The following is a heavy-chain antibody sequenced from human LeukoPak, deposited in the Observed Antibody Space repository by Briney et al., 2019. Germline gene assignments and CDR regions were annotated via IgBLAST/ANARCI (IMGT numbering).Heavy chain of an antibody. CDR3: AREPEYYYGSGPTDY. CDR1: GYTFTGYY. J-gene: IGHJ4*02. CDR2: INPNSGGT. V-gene: IGHV1-2*02. D-gene: IGHD3-10*01. Sequence: ASVKVSCKASGYTFTGYYMHWVRQAPGQGLEWMGWINPNSGGTNYAQKLQGRVTMTRDTSISTAYMELSRLRSDDTAVYYCAREPEYYYGSGPTDYWGQGTLVTVSS.